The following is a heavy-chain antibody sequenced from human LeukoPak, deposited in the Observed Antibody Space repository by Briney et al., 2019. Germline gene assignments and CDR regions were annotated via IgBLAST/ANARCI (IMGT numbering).Heavy chain of an antibody. CDR2: IIPIFGTA. D-gene: IGHD4-11*01. V-gene: IGHV1-69*05. Sequence: GASVKVSCKASGGTFSSYAISWVRQAPGQGLEWMGGIIPIFGTANYAQKFQGRVTITTDESTSTAYMELSSLRSEDTAVYYCARGARYSNYKALDYWGQGTLVTASS. CDR3: ARGARYSNYKALDY. CDR1: GGTFSSYA. J-gene: IGHJ4*02.